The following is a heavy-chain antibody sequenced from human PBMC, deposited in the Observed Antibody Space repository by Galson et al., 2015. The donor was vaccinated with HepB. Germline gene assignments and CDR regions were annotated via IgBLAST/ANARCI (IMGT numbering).Heavy chain of an antibody. Sequence: SLRLSCAASGFTFSSYSMNWVRQAPGKGLEWVSYISSSSSTLYYADSVKGRFTISRDNAKNSLYLQMNSLRDEDTAVYYCARGYYYDSSGYYNYFDYWGQGTLVTVSS. CDR3: ARGYYYDSSGYYNYFDY. J-gene: IGHJ4*02. D-gene: IGHD3-22*01. CDR2: ISSSSSTL. CDR1: GFTFSSYS. V-gene: IGHV3-48*02.